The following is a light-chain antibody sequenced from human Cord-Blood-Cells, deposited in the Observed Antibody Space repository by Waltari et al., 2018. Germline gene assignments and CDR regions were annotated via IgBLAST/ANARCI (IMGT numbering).Light chain of an antibody. Sequence: QPVLPQPSSPPASSAATVSLPCMLTSAFSVWDFCSRCYQQKPCNPPRYLLYYHSDSNKGQGSGVPSRFSGSNDASANAGILRISGLQPEDEADYYCGTWHSNSKTRVFGGGTKLTVL. J-gene: IGLJ3*02. CDR1: SAFSVWDFC. CDR3: GTWHSNSKTRV. V-gene: IGLV5-52*01. CDR2: YHSDSNK.